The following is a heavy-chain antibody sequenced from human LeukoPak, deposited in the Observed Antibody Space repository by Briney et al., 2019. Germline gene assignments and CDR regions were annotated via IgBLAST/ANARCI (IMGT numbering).Heavy chain of an antibody. J-gene: IGHJ4*02. V-gene: IGHV1-69*05. CDR3: ATKIYSYGHDY. CDR2: IIPIFGTA. D-gene: IGHD5-18*01. Sequence: VASVKVSCKASGGTFSSYAISWVRQAPGQGLEWMGGIIPIFGTANYAQKFQGRVTITTDESTSTAYMELSSLRSEDTAVYYCATKIYSYGHDYWGQGTLVTVSS. CDR1: GGTFSSYA.